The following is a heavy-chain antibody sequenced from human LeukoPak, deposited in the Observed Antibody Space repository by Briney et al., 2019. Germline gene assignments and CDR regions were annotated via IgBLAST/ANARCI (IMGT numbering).Heavy chain of an antibody. Sequence: SETLSLTCTVSGDSRDYHKWNWIRQPPGKGLERIGYIYYSGSTNYNPSLKSRVTISVDTSKNQFSLKLSSVTAADTAVYYCARTETALGMDVWGQGTTVTVSS. CDR1: GDSRDYHK. V-gene: IGHV4-59*08. CDR2: IYYSGST. CDR3: ARTETALGMDV. D-gene: IGHD5-18*01. J-gene: IGHJ6*02.